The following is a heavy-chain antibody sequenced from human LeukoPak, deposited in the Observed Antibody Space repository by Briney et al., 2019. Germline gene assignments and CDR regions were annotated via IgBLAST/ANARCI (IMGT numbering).Heavy chain of an antibody. Sequence: PGGSLRLSCAASGFTFSSYAMHWVRQAPGKGLEWVAVISYDGSNKYYADSVKGRFTTSRDNAKNSLYLQMNSLRAEDTAVYYCARGHTGVVVEQKNPPDAFDIWGQGTMVTVSS. CDR1: GFTFSSYA. V-gene: IGHV3-30*04. D-gene: IGHD3-22*01. CDR3: ARGHTGVVVEQKNPPDAFDI. CDR2: ISYDGSNK. J-gene: IGHJ3*02.